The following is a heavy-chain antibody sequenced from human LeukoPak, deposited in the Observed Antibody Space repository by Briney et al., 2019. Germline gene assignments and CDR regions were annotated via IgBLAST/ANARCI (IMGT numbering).Heavy chain of an antibody. CDR2: IYPGDSHT. V-gene: IGHV5-51*01. CDR1: GYSFTSYW. J-gene: IGHJ4*02. CDR3: ARQGYCSGGSCYSENYFDY. Sequence: GESLKISCKGSGYSFTSYWIGWVRQMPGKGLEWMGIIYPGDSHTRYSPSFQGQVTISADKSISTAYLQWSSLKASDTAMYYCARQGYCSGGSCYSENYFDYWGQGTLVTVSS. D-gene: IGHD2-15*01.